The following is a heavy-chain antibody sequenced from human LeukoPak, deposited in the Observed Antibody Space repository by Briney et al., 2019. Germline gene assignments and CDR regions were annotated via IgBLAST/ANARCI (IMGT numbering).Heavy chain of an antibody. J-gene: IGHJ6*02. D-gene: IGHD2-2*01. CDR1: GYTFTSYG. Sequence: ASVKVSCKASGYTFTSYGINWVRQAAGQGLEWMGWMNPNSGNTGYAQKFQGRVTMTRNTSISTAYMELSSLRSEDTAVYYCARVLSTRYCSSTSCYYPRFPRYYYGMDVWGQGTTVTVSS. CDR3: ARVLSTRYCSSTSCYYPRFPRYYYGMDV. V-gene: IGHV1-8*02. CDR2: MNPNSGNT.